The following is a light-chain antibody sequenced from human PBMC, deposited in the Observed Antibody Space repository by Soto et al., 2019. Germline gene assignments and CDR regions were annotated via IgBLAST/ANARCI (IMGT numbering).Light chain of an antibody. CDR2: EVI. CDR1: SSDVGKYDR. J-gene: IGLJ1*01. Sequence: QSALTQPPSVSGSPGQSVTISCTGTSSDVGKYDRESWYQQPPGTAPKLIIYEVINRPSGVPARFSGSKSGNTASLTISGLQAEDEADYYCSSYMSTSRYVFGAGTKVTVL. CDR3: SSYMSTSRYV. V-gene: IGLV2-18*02.